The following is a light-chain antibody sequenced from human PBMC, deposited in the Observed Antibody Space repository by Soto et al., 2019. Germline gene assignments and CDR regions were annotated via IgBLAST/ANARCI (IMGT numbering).Light chain of an antibody. Sequence: DIQMTQSPSSLSASVGDRVTITCRASQSISSYLNWYQQKPGKAPKLLIYAASSLQSGVPSRFGGSGSGTDFTLTISSLQPEDFATYYCQQSYSTPITFGGGTKVDI. CDR1: QSISSY. CDR3: QQSYSTPIT. J-gene: IGKJ4*01. V-gene: IGKV1-39*01. CDR2: AAS.